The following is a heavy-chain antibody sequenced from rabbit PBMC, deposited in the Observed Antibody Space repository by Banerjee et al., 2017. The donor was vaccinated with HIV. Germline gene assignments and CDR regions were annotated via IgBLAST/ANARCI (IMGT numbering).Heavy chain of an antibody. Sequence: QEQLVESGGGLVQPEGSLTLTCKASGFDFSSNAMCWVRQAPGKGPEWIACIDPVFGGTYYASWVNGRFTISKTSSTTVTLQMTSLTAADTATYFCARDRYYASKDAGYLFNLWGPGTLVT. CDR1: GFDFSSNA. CDR2: IDPVFGGT. CDR3: ARDRYYASKDAGYLFNL. V-gene: IGHV1S47*01. J-gene: IGHJ4*01. D-gene: IGHD4-2*01.